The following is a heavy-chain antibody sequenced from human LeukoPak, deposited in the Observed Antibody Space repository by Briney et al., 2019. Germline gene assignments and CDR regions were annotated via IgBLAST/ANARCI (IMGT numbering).Heavy chain of an antibody. J-gene: IGHJ6*02. CDR2: TYYRSKWYY. V-gene: IGHV6-1*01. Sequence: SQTLSLTCAISGDSISSNDASWNWTRQSPSRGLEWLGRTYYRSKWYYEYAVSVKSRINISPDTSKNQFSLQLTSVTPEDTAVYYCSLARSEYHYGMDVWGQGTTVTVSS. CDR1: GDSISSNDAS. CDR3: SLARSEYHYGMDV.